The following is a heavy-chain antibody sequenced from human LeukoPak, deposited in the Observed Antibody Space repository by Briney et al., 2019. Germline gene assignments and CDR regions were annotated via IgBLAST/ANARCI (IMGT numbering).Heavy chain of an antibody. CDR2: ISAYNGKT. CDR1: GYTFTSYG. V-gene: IGHV1-18*01. D-gene: IGHD3-9*01. Sequence: GASVKVSCKASGYTFTSYGVSWVRQAPGQGLEWMGWISAYNGKTNYAQKLQGRVTMTTDTSTSTAYMELRSLRCDDTAVYYCARVPKGAYYDILTGYSMDYWGQGTLVTVSS. CDR3: ARVPKGAYYDILTGYSMDY. J-gene: IGHJ4*02.